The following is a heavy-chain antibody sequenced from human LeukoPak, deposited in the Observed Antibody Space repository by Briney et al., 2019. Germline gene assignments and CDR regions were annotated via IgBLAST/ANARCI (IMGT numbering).Heavy chain of an antibody. Sequence: ASVKVSCKASGYTFTGYYMHWVRQAPGQGLEWMGRINPNSGGTNYAQKFQGRVTTTRDTSISTAYMELSRLRSDDTAVYYCARDNRDGYNLAYWGQGTLVTVSS. D-gene: IGHD5-24*01. CDR2: INPNSGGT. CDR1: GYTFTGYY. V-gene: IGHV1-2*06. CDR3: ARDNRDGYNLAY. J-gene: IGHJ4*02.